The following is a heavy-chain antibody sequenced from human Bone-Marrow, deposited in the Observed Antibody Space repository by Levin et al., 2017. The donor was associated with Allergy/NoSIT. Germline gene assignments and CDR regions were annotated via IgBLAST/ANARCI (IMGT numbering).Heavy chain of an antibody. J-gene: IGHJ6*03. V-gene: IGHV3-33*01. Sequence: GESLKISCAAFGSNFNLYHIHWVRQAPGKGLEWVAVIWFNGRDEFYAESVKGRFSISRDNSKNTVSLQMNNLRAEDTAIYYCAGMSGRDNAYYMDVWGEGTTVIVSS. CDR3: AGMSGRDNAYYMDV. CDR2: IWFNGRDE. CDR1: GSNFNLYH. D-gene: IGHD1-26*01.